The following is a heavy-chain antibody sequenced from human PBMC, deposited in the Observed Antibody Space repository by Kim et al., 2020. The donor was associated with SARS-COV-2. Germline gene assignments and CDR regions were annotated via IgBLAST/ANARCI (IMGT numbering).Heavy chain of an antibody. CDR3: AMRRGTHYFDY. Sequence: TYYADALQGRFTISRENSKNTVYLQMNSLRAEDTAVYYCAMRRGTHYFDYWGQGALVTVSS. J-gene: IGHJ4*02. V-gene: IGHV3-23*01. CDR2: T. D-gene: IGHD3-16*01.